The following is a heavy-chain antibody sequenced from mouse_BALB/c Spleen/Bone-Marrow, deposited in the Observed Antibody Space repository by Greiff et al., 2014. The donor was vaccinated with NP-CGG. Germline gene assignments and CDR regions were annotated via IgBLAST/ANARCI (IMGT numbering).Heavy chain of an antibody. V-gene: IGHV1-7*01. CDR3: ARDDYDDY. D-gene: IGHD2-4*01. CDR2: INLSTGYT. J-gene: IGHJ2*01. CDR1: GYTFTKYW. Sequence: VPLKQSGAELAKTGASVKMACKASGYTFTKYWMHWVKTRPGQGLEWIGYINLSTGYTEYNQKFKDKATLTADKSSSTAYMQLSSLTSEDSAVYYCARDDYDDYWGQGTTLTVSS.